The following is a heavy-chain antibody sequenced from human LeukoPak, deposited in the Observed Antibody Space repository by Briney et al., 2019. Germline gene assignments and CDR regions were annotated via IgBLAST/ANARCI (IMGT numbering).Heavy chain of an antibody. D-gene: IGHD3-22*01. CDR2: ISSSSSYI. CDR1: GFTFSSYS. Sequence: GGSLRLSCAASGFTFSSYSMNWVRQAPGKGLEWVSSISSSSSYIYYADSVKGRFTISRDNAKNSLYLQMNSLRAEDTAVYYCVRDFTHYYDSSGYHGDYWGQGTLVTVSS. V-gene: IGHV3-21*01. CDR3: VRDFTHYYDSSGYHGDY. J-gene: IGHJ4*02.